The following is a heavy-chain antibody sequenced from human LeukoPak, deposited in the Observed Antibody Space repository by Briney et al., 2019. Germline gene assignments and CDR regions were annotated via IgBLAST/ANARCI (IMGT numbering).Heavy chain of an antibody. CDR2: IIPIFGTA. Sequence: ASVKVSCKVSRYTLTELSMHWVRQAPGQGLEWMGGIIPIFGTANYAQKFQGRVTITADESTSTAYMEMSSLRSEDTAVYYCARALGQLCPRPMCAFDIWGQGTMVTVSS. J-gene: IGHJ3*02. D-gene: IGHD2-2*01. V-gene: IGHV1-69*13. CDR1: RYTLTELS. CDR3: ARALGQLCPRPMCAFDI.